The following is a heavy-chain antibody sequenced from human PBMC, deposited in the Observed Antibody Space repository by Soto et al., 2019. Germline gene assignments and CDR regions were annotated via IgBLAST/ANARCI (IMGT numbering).Heavy chain of an antibody. V-gene: IGHV3-23*01. Sequence: PGGSLRLSCAASGFTFSSYAMSWVRQAPGKGLEWVSAISGSGGSTYYADSVKGRFTISRDNSKNTLYLQMNSLRAEDTAVYYCAKDRAVTTILGGYFDYWGQGTLVTVSS. CDR3: AKDRAVTTILGGYFDY. CDR1: GFTFSSYA. CDR2: ISGSGGST. D-gene: IGHD3-3*01. J-gene: IGHJ4*02.